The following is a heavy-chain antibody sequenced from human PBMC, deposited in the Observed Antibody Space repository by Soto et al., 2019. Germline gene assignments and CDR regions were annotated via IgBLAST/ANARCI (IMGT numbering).Heavy chain of an antibody. CDR1: GYTFTSYH. Sequence: QVQLVQSGAEVKKPGASVKVSCKTSGYTFTSYHISWVRQAPGQGLEWMGWISDYNTNTNYAQKFQGRVTMTTDTLTSTAYMELSSLRSDDTAVYYCARDTPPTDYWGQGTLVTVSS. V-gene: IGHV1-18*01. CDR3: ARDTPPTDY. CDR2: ISDYNTNT. J-gene: IGHJ4*02.